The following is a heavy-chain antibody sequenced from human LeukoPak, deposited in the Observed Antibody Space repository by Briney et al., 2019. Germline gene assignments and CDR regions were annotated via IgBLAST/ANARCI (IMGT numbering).Heavy chain of an antibody. J-gene: IGHJ4*02. CDR1: GFTFRNYA. CDR2: IGGSDGST. CDR3: ARETYYRFDY. Sequence: GGSLRLSCAASGFTFRNYAMNWVRQAPGKGLEWVSGIGGSDGSTYYADSVKGRFTISRDNSKHTLYLRMNSLRAEDTAVYYCARETYYRFDYWGQGTLVTVSS. V-gene: IGHV3-23*01. D-gene: IGHD3-22*01.